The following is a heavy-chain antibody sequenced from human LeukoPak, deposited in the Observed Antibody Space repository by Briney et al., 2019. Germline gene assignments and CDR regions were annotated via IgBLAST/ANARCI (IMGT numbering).Heavy chain of an antibody. D-gene: IGHD6-13*01. CDR1: GGSFSGYY. Sequence: PSKTLSLTCAVYGGSFSGYYWSWIRQPPGKGLEWIGEINHSGSTNYNPSLKSRVTISVDTSKNQFSLKLSSVTAADTAVHYCARASWYRVRNWFDPWGQGTLVTVSS. CDR2: INHSGST. V-gene: IGHV4-34*01. CDR3: ARASWYRVRNWFDP. J-gene: IGHJ5*02.